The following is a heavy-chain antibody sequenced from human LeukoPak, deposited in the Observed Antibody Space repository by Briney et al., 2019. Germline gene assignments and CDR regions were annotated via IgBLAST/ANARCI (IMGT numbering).Heavy chain of an antibody. Sequence: SETLSLTCTLCGGSFNDSYWTWIRQPPGKGLEWSGEINHSGGTDYNPALRSRVTISVDPSKNQLSLQLRSMTAADTGVYYCARVSGIMISLGGVISYFDYWGQGTLVTVSS. V-gene: IGHV4-34*01. D-gene: IGHD3-16*02. CDR2: INHSGGT. CDR1: GGSFNDSY. CDR3: ARVSGIMISLGGVISYFDY. J-gene: IGHJ4*02.